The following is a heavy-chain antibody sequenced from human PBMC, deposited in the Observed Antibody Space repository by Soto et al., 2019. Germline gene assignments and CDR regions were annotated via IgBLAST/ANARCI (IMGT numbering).Heavy chain of an antibody. CDR1: GFTFKNFA. Sequence: EGQLLESGGGLVQPGGSLRLSCVASGFTFKNFAMTWVRQAPGKGMEWVSAIGGSGSSANYADSVKGRFTVSRDDSKSTLYRQMRGLRVDDTALYYCAKDAVAYNGEWDWFDLWGQVTLVTVSS. V-gene: IGHV3-23*01. J-gene: IGHJ5*02. CDR2: IGGSGSSA. CDR3: AKDAVAYNGEWDWFDL. D-gene: IGHD3-10*01.